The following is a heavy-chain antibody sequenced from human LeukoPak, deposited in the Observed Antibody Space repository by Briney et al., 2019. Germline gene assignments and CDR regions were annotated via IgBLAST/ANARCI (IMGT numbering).Heavy chain of an antibody. CDR2: INHSGST. CDR1: GGSFSGYY. J-gene: IGHJ5*02. V-gene: IGHV4-34*01. Sequence: PSETLSLTCAVYGGSFSGYYWSWVRQPPGKGLEWIGEINHSGSTNYNPSLKSRVTISVDTSKNQFSLKLSSVTAADTAVYYCAREILVYSNYGNWFDPWGQGTLVTVSS. CDR3: AREILVYSNYGNWFDP. D-gene: IGHD4-11*01.